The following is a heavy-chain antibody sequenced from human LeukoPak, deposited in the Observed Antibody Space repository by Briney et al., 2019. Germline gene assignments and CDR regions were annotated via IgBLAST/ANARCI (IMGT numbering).Heavy chain of an antibody. CDR2: ISSSSYYT. D-gene: IGHD2-15*01. CDR3: ARDARICSGGSCYFDF. J-gene: IGHJ4*02. V-gene: IGHV3-21*01. Sequence: TGGSLRLSCAPSGFTFSSCSMNWVRQAPGEGLEWVSSISSSSYYTYYADSVKGRFTISRDNAKNSLYLQMNSLRAEDTAVYYCARDARICSGGSCYFDFWGQGTLVTVSS. CDR1: GFTFSSCS.